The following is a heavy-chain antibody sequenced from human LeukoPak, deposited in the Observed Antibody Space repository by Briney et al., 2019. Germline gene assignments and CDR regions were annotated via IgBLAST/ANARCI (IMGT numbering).Heavy chain of an antibody. CDR1: GFTFSSYA. J-gene: IGHJ4*02. CDR2: ISYDGSNK. Sequence: GGSLRLSCAASGFTFSSYAMHWVRQAPGKGLEWVAVISYDGSNKYYADSVKGRFTISRDNSKKTLYLKMNSLRAEDTAVYFCAKRGVVIRVILVGFHKEAYYFDSWGQGALVTVSS. V-gene: IGHV3-30*07. CDR3: AKRGVVIRVILVGFHKEAYYFDS. D-gene: IGHD3-22*01.